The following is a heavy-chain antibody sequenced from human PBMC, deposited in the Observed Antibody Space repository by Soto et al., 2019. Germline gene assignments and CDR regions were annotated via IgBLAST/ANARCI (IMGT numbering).Heavy chain of an antibody. CDR3: ARDRGCISTTCYRYYYAMDV. CDR1: GFTFSSYG. D-gene: IGHD2-2*01. CDR2: IWYDGSNK. V-gene: IGHV3-33*01. Sequence: QVQLVESGGGVVQPGRSLRLSCAASGFTFSSYGMHWVRQAPGKGLEWVAVIWYDGSNKYYADSVKGRFTIPRDNSKNTLYLQMNSLRAEDTAVYYCARDRGCISTTCYRYYYAMDVWGQGTTVTVSS. J-gene: IGHJ6*02.